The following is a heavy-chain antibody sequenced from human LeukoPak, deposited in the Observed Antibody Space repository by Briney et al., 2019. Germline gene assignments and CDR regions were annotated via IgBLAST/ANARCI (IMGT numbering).Heavy chain of an antibody. D-gene: IGHD5-24*01. CDR2: INHSGST. Sequence: SETLSLTCAVYGGSFSGYYWSWIRQPPGKGLEWIGEINHSGSTNYNPSLKSRVTISVDTSKNQFSLKLSSVTAADTAVYYCARAVEMATGIDYWGQGTLVTVFS. J-gene: IGHJ4*02. V-gene: IGHV4-34*01. CDR1: GGSFSGYY. CDR3: ARAVEMATGIDY.